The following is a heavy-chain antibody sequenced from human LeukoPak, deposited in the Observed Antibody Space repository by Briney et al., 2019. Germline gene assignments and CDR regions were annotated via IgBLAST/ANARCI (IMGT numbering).Heavy chain of an antibody. CDR3: ARDTAGEGECDY. Sequence: GGSLRLSCAASGFNFNGHSMDCVRQAPGKGLEWVGRTRNKASNYTPQYAASVNGRLAICRDVSRNSMYLQKNRVKTEDTAVYYCARDTAGEGECDYWGQGTLVSVSS. D-gene: IGHD3-16*01. CDR1: GFNFNGHS. J-gene: IGHJ4*02. V-gene: IGHV3-72*01. CDR2: TRNKASNYTP.